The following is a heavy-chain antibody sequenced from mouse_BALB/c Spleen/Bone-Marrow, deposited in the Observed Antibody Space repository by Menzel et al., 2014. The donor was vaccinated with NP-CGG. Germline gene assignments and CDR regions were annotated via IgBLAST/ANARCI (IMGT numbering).Heavy chain of an antibody. CDR2: IDPETGGT. CDR1: GYTFTDYE. V-gene: IGHV1-15*01. D-gene: IGHD4-1*01. J-gene: IGHJ3*01. CDR3: TRRTGDPY. Sequence: QVQLQQPGAELVRPGASVTLSCKASGYTFTDYEMHWVKQTPVHGLEWIGAIDPETGGTAYNQKFKGKATLTSDKSSSTGYMELRSLTSEDSAVYYCTRRTGDPYWGQGTLVTVSA.